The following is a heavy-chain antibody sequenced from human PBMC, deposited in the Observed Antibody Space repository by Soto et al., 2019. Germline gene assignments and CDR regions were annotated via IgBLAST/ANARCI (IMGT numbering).Heavy chain of an antibody. V-gene: IGHV5-51*01. J-gene: IGHJ6*03. Sequence: PGESLKISCKGSGYSFTSYWIGWVRQMPGKGLEWMGIIYPADSHTRYSPSFQGQVTISADKSIYTAYLQWSSLKASDTAMYYCARLAPGSTFDYYYYMDVWGKGTTVTVS. CDR1: GYSFTSYW. CDR2: IYPADSHT. CDR3: ARLAPGSTFDYYYYMDV.